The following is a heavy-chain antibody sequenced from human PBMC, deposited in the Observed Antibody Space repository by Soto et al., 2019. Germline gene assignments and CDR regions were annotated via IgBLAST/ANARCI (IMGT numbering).Heavy chain of an antibody. CDR2: IYYSGST. J-gene: IGHJ4*02. V-gene: IGHV4-39*01. CDR1: GGSISSSSYY. D-gene: IGHD3-22*01. Sequence: QLQLQESGPGLVKPSETLSLTCTVSGGSISSSSYYWGWIRQPPGKGLEWIGSIYYSGSTYYNPSLKSRVTISVDTCKHQFSLESSSVTAADTAVYYCARQGYDSSGYYLYWGQGTLVTVSS. CDR3: ARQGYDSSGYYLY.